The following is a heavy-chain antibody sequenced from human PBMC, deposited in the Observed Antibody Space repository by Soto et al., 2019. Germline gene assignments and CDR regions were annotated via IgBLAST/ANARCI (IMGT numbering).Heavy chain of an antibody. Sequence: ASVKVSCKASGYTFTSYAMHWVRQAPGQRLEWMGWINAGNGNTKYSQKFQGRVTITRDTSASTAYMELSSLRSEDTAVFYCARDFYKGYCSGGSCPAPNAFDIWGQGTMVTVSS. D-gene: IGHD2-15*01. CDR2: INAGNGNT. CDR1: GYTFTSYA. CDR3: ARDFYKGYCSGGSCPAPNAFDI. J-gene: IGHJ3*02. V-gene: IGHV1-3*01.